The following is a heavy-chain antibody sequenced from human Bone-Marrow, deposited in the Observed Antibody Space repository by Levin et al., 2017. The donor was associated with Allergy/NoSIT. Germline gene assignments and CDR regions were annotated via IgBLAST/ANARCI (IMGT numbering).Heavy chain of an antibody. V-gene: IGHV3-9*01. Sequence: SLKISCAGSGFRFDDYTMHWVRQLPGKGLEWVSGINWNSASIGYADSVKGRFTISRDNAKNSLYLEMKSLRPEDTAFYYCAREPESDRPLGLDVWGQGTTVTVSS. CDR1: GFRFDDYT. CDR2: INWNSASI. J-gene: IGHJ6*02. D-gene: IGHD1-14*01. CDR3: AREPESDRPLGLDV.